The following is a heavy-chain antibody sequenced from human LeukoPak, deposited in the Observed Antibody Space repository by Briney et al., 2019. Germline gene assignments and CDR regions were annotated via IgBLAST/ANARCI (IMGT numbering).Heavy chain of an antibody. Sequence: GGSLRLSCAASGFTLSSYAMSWVRQGPGKGLEWVSAISVSGNTYHADSVKGRFTISRDSSKNTLYLQMNSLRAEDTAVYYCAREPLAVAGYFDYWGQGTLVTVSS. V-gene: IGHV3-23*01. CDR3: AREPLAVAGYFDY. D-gene: IGHD6-19*01. CDR1: GFTLSSYA. CDR2: ISVSGNT. J-gene: IGHJ4*02.